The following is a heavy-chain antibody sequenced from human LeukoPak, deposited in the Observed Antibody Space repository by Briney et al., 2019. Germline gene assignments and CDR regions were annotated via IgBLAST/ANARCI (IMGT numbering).Heavy chain of an antibody. V-gene: IGHV3-23*01. CDR2: ISGSGGST. Sequence: GGSLRLSCAASGFTFSSYAMSWVRQAPGKGLEWVSGISGSGGSTYYADSVKGRFTISRDNSKNTLYLQMNSLRAEDTAVYYCAKVSPSGGYYDSSGYLDYWGQGTLVTVSS. D-gene: IGHD3-22*01. CDR1: GFTFSSYA. CDR3: AKVSPSGGYYDSSGYLDY. J-gene: IGHJ4*02.